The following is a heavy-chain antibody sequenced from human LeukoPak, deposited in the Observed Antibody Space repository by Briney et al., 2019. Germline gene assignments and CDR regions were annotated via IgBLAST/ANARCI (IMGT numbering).Heavy chain of an antibody. CDR2: VNPNSGGT. J-gene: IGHJ6*02. Sequence: ASVKVSCKASGYTFTGYYMHWVRRAPGQGLEWMGWVNPNSGGTNSAQKFQGRVTMTRDTSISTAYMELSRLRSDDTAMYYCARAPTNYDFWSGYAYYYGMDVWGQGTTVTVSS. D-gene: IGHD3-3*01. V-gene: IGHV1-2*02. CDR3: ARAPTNYDFWSGYAYYYGMDV. CDR1: GYTFTGYY.